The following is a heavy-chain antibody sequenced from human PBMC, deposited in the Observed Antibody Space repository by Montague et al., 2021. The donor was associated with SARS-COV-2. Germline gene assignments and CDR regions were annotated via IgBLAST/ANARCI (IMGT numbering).Heavy chain of an antibody. CDR2: TYYRSEWYN. D-gene: IGHD3-10*01. J-gene: IGHJ4*02. V-gene: IGHV6-1*01. Sequence: GAISGDSVSSNSAAWNWIRQSPSRGLEWLGRTYYRSEWYNDYAVSVKSRITINPDTSKNQFSLQLNSVTPEDTAVYYCARGGWGAPGTGRLFDYWGQGTLVTVSS. CDR3: ARGGWGAPGTGRLFDY. CDR1: GDSVSSNSAA.